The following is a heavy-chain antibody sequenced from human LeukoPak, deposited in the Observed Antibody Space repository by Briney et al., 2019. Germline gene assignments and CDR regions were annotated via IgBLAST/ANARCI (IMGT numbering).Heavy chain of an antibody. D-gene: IGHD6-13*01. J-gene: IGHJ5*02. CDR1: GGSISSYY. CDR3: ARELTGYSRSKFDP. CDR2: IYYSGST. V-gene: IGHV4-59*12. Sequence: SETLSLTCTVSGGSISSYYWSWIRQPPGKGLEWIGYIYYSGSTNYNPSLKSRVTISVDTSKNQFSLKLSSVTAADTAVYYCARELTGYSRSKFDPWGQGTLVTVSS.